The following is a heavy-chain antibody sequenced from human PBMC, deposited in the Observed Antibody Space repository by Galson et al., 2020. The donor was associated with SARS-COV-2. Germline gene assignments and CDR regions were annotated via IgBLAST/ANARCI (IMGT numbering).Heavy chain of an antibody. V-gene: IGHV3-48*03. J-gene: IGHJ3*01. D-gene: IGHD6-13*01. CDR1: GFIFTNYE. Sequence: GESLKISCAASGFIFTNYEMNWVRQAPGKGLEWVPYISDSGTNIYYADSVKGRFTISRDNTKNSVYVQMTSVRAEDTAVYYCASPYLAAASFFGAFDLWGRGTMVTVSS. CDR2: ISDSGTNI. CDR3: ASPYLAAASFFGAFDL.